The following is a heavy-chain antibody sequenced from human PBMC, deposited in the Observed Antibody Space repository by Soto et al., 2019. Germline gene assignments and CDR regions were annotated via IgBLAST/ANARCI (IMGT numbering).Heavy chain of an antibody. D-gene: IGHD3-10*01. J-gene: IGHJ4*02. Sequence: GGSLRLSCAASGFTFSSYGMHWVRQAPGKGLEWVAVISYDGSNKYYADSVKGRFTISRDNSKNTLYLQMNSLRAEDTAVYYCAKDRITVVRGVIDYWGQGTLVTVSS. CDR1: GFTFSSYG. V-gene: IGHV3-30*18. CDR2: ISYDGSNK. CDR3: AKDRITVVRGVIDY.